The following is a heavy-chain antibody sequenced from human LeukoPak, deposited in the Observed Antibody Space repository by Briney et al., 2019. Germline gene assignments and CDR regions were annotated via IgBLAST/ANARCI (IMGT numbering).Heavy chain of an antibody. D-gene: IGHD3-10*01. Sequence: SETLSLTCTVSGGSISSYYWSWIRQPPGKGLEWIGYIYYSGSTNYNPSLKSRVTISVDTSKNQFSLKLSSVTAADTAVYYCARSDYGSDNWFDPWGQGTLVTVSS. CDR2: IYYSGST. V-gene: IGHV4-59*08. CDR3: ARSDYGSDNWFDP. CDR1: GGSISSYY. J-gene: IGHJ5*02.